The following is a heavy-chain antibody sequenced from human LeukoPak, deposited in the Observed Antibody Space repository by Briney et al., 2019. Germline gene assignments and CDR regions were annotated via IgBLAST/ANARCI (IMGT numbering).Heavy chain of an antibody. J-gene: IGHJ4*02. CDR1: GFTFSSYG. CDR2: IWYDGSNK. CDR3: ARDQYDTWSRRGNFDS. V-gene: IGHV3-33*01. Sequence: GGSLRLSCAASGFTFSSYGMHWVRQAPGKGLEWVAVIWYDGSNKYYADSVKGRFTISRDNSKNTLYLQMNSLRAEDTAVFYCARDQYDTWSRRGNFDSWGQGTLVIVSS. D-gene: IGHD3/OR15-3a*01.